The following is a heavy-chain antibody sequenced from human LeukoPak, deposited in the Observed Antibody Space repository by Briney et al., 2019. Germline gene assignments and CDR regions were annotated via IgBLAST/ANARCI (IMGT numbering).Heavy chain of an antibody. CDR1: GFTFSTYA. D-gene: IGHD1-26*01. Sequence: GGSLRLSCAASGFTFSTYAMTWVRQAPEKGLEWVSGISAGGDRTYYADSVKGRFTISRDNSKNTLYLQMNSLRAEDTAEYYCARSTVGTSCCTAVDYWGQGTLVTVSS. CDR2: ISAGGDRT. CDR3: ARSTVGTSCCTAVDY. V-gene: IGHV3-23*01. J-gene: IGHJ4*02.